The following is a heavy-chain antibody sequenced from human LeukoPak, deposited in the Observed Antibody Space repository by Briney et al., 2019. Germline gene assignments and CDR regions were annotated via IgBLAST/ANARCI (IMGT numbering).Heavy chain of an antibody. J-gene: IGHJ5*02. CDR2: ISTSSSYI. Sequence: GGSLRLSCIASGFTFSSYSMNWVRQAPGKGLEWVSSISTSSSYIYYADSVKGRFTISRDNAKNSLYLQMNSLRAEDTAVYYCARGRAVVAASDSWFDPWGQGTLVTVSS. V-gene: IGHV3-21*01. CDR3: ARGRAVVAASDSWFDP. D-gene: IGHD2-15*01. CDR1: GFTFSSYS.